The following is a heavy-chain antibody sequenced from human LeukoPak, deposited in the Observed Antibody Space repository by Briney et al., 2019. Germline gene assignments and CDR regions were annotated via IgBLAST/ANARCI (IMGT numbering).Heavy chain of an antibody. J-gene: IGHJ4*02. CDR2: ISSSGSTI. V-gene: IGHV3-48*03. CDR3: ARQLDRAAAGTLGY. CDR1: GFTFSSYE. Sequence: GGSLRLSCAASGFTFSSYEMNWVRQAPGKGLEWASYISSSGSTIYYADSVKGRFTISRDNAKNSLYLQMNSLRAEDTAVYYCARQLDRAAAGTLGYWGQGTLVTVSS. D-gene: IGHD6-13*01.